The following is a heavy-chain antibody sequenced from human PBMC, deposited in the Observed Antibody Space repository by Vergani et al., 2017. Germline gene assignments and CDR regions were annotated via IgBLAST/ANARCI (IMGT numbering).Heavy chain of an antibody. D-gene: IGHD3-9*01. CDR1: GYSLSSGFF. J-gene: IGHJ3*02. V-gene: IGHV4-38-2*02. CDR3: ARDHVLRYFDWLSDDAFDI. Sequence: QVQLQESVPGLVKPSQTLSLTCTVSGYSLSSGFFWSWIRQPPGKGLEWIGEINHSGSTNYNPSLKSRVTISVDTSKNQFSLKLSSVTAADTAVYYCARDHVLRYFDWLSDDAFDIWGQGTMVTVSS. CDR2: INHSGST.